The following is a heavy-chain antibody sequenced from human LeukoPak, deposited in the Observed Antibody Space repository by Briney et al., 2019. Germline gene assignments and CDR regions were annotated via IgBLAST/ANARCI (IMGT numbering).Heavy chain of an antibody. CDR1: GGSFSSYC. CDR3: ARGPTISETGYFDY. J-gene: IGHJ4*03. V-gene: IGHV4-34*01. CDR2: INRRGDT. D-gene: IGHD1-1*01. Sequence: SETLSLTCAVYGGSFSSYCWSWIRQSPGKGLEWIAEINRRGDTNYNPSVKSRVTISVDTSKNQFSLKVTSLTAADTAVYYCARGPTISETGYFDYWGQGTLVTVSS.